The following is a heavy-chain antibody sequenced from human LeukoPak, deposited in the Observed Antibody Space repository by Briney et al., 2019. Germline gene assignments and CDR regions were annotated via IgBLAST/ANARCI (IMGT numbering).Heavy chain of an antibody. CDR3: ARRPLWWELPRAYFFDL. J-gene: IGHJ4*02. D-gene: IGHD1-26*01. Sequence: KASETLSLTCTVSGGSINNSTYYWGWIRQPPEKGLEWIGNISFSGSTFYNPSLKNRVTVSIDTSKNHFSLRLNSVTAADTAVYYCARRPLWWELPRAYFFDLWGQGTLVTVSS. CDR2: ISFSGST. CDR1: GGSINNSTYY. V-gene: IGHV4-39*02.